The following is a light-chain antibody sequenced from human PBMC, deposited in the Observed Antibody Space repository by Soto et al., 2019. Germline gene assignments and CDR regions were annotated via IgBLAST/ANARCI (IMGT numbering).Light chain of an antibody. V-gene: IGKV3-20*01. CDR3: QQYMSSVT. Sequence: EIVLTQSPGSLSLSPGERATLSCRASQTFDRSFFAWYQKRPGQAPRLLIYGASKRATGIPDRFSGSGSGTDFTLTISRLEPEDFAVYYCQQYMSSVTFGQGTKVEIK. CDR1: QTFDRSF. CDR2: GAS. J-gene: IGKJ1*01.